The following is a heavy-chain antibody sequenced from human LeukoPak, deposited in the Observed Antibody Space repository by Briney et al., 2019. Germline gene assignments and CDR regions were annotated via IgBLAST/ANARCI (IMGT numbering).Heavy chain of an antibody. CDR3: AKYGPGFGVVIEYFMDV. Sequence: GSLRLSCAASGFTFSSYSMNWVRQAPGKGLEWVSGISASGLDTYYADSVTGRFTISRDNSKNTVHLLMNSLRAEDSAMYYCAKYGPGFGVVIEYFMDVWGKGTRVTVSS. V-gene: IGHV3-23*01. CDR2: ISASGLDT. CDR1: GFTFSSYS. D-gene: IGHD3-3*01. J-gene: IGHJ6*03.